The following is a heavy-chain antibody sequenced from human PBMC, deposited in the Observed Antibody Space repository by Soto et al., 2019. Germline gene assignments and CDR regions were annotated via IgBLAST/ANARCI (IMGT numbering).Heavy chain of an antibody. CDR3: ARDGGVVGITH. V-gene: IGHV4-61*01. CDR2: IYYSGST. Sequence: LSLTCTVSGGSVSSSSCYWSWIRQPPGEGLEWIGNIYYSGSTNYNPSLKSRVTISVDTSKNQFSLKLSSVTAADTALYYCARDGGVVGITHWGQGTLVTVSS. D-gene: IGHD3-16*01. J-gene: IGHJ4*02. CDR1: GGSVSSSSCY.